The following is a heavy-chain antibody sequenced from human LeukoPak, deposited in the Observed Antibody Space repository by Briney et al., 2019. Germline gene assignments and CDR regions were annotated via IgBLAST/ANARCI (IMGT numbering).Heavy chain of an antibody. D-gene: IGHD3-3*01. CDR1: GYTFTSYE. Sequence: GASVKVSCKASGYTFTSYEINWVRQATGQGLEWMGWISACNGNTNYAQKLQGRVTMTTDTSTSTAYMELRSLRSDDTAVYYCARDPARDYDFWSGYNPPLDYYYGMDVWGQGTTVTVSS. CDR3: ARDPARDYDFWSGYNPPLDYYYGMDV. CDR2: ISACNGNT. V-gene: IGHV1-18*01. J-gene: IGHJ6*02.